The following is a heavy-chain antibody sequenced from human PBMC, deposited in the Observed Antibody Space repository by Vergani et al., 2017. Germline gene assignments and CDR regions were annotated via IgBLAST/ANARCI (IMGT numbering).Heavy chain of an antibody. CDR2: INHSGST. V-gene: IGHV4-34*01. Sequence: QLQLQESGPGLLKPSETLSLTCAVYGGSFSGYYWSWIRQPPGKGLEWIGEINHSGSTNYNPSLKSRVTISVDTSKNQFSLRLSSVTAADTAVYYCAIGYSYGDYYYYGMDVWGQGTTVTVSS. CDR1: GGSFSGYY. CDR3: AIGYSYGDYYYYGMDV. D-gene: IGHD5-18*01. J-gene: IGHJ6*02.